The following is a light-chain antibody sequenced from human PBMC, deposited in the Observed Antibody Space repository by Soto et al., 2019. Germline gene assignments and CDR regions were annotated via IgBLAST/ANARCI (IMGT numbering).Light chain of an antibody. Sequence: LAKSPLSHTLPPRLPPSMSRTSTNSFLHSNGYNYLDWYLQKPGQSPQLLIYEVSTRVSGVPDRFSGSGSGTDFTLEISRVETDDVGIYYCMQSTQLPPTFGQGTRLEIK. CDR2: EVS. J-gene: IGKJ5*01. V-gene: IGKV2D-29*02. CDR3: MQSTQLPPT. CDR1: NSFLHSNGYNY.